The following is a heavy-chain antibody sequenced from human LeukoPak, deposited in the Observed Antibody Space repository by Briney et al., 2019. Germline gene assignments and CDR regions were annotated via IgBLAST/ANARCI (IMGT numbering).Heavy chain of an antibody. CDR1: GGTFSSYA. CDR3: ARGTYDFWSGYYSA. Sequence: SVKVSCKASGGTFSSYAISWVRQAPGQGLEWMGGIIPIFGTANYAQKFQGRATITADESTSTVYMELSSLRSEDTAVYYCARGTYDFWSGYYSAWGQGTLVTVSS. J-gene: IGHJ5*02. D-gene: IGHD3-3*01. V-gene: IGHV1-69*13. CDR2: IIPIFGTA.